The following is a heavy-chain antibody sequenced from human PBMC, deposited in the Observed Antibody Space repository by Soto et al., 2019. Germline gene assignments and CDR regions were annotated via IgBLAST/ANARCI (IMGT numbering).Heavy chain of an antibody. Sequence: ASVKVSCKASGYTFTGYYMHWVRQAPGQGLEWMGWINPNSGGTNYAQKFQGWATMTRDTSISTAYMELSRLRSDDTAVYYCARDRENRYNWNYHYYGMDVWGQGTTVTVSS. V-gene: IGHV1-2*04. CDR2: INPNSGGT. J-gene: IGHJ6*02. CDR1: GYTFTGYY. CDR3: ARDRENRYNWNYHYYGMDV. D-gene: IGHD1-20*01.